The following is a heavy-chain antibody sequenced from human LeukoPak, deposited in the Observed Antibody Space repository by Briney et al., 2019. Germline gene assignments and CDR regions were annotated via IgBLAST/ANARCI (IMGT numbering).Heavy chain of an antibody. V-gene: IGHV4-34*01. CDR1: GGSFSGYY. D-gene: IGHD6-19*01. CDR2: INHSGST. J-gene: IGHJ4*02. CDR3: ARGRVAGWNY. Sequence: SETLSLTCAVYGGSFSGYYWSWIRQPPGKGLEWIGEINHSGSTNYNPSLRSRVTISVDTSKNQFSLKLSSVTAADTAVYYCARGRVAGWNYWGQGTLVTVSS.